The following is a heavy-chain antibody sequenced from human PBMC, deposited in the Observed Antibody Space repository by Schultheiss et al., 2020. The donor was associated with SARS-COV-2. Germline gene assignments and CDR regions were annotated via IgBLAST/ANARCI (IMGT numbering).Heavy chain of an antibody. CDR1: GFTFSSYA. V-gene: IGHV3-48*04. J-gene: IGHJ4*02. D-gene: IGHD1-1*01. CDR3: ARAEYNWNAGDY. Sequence: GGSLRLSCAASGFTFSSYAMSWVRQAPGKGLEWVSYISSSGSTIYYADSVKGRFTISRDNAKNSLYLQMNSLRAEDTAVYYCARAEYNWNAGDYWGQGTLVTVSS. CDR2: ISSSGSTI.